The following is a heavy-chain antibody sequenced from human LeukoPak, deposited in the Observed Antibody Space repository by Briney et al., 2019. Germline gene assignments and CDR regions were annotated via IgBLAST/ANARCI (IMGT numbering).Heavy chain of an antibody. Sequence: GGSLRLSCAASGLTVSSNYMSWVRQAPGKGLEWVSVIYSGGSTIYSADSVKGRFTISRDNAKNSLYLQMNSLRAEDTAVYYCARVQMVRGGYYGIDVWGQGTTVSVSS. CDR3: ARVQMVRGGYYGIDV. D-gene: IGHD3-10*01. CDR2: IYSGGSTI. J-gene: IGHJ6*02. CDR1: GLTVSSNY. V-gene: IGHV3-53*03.